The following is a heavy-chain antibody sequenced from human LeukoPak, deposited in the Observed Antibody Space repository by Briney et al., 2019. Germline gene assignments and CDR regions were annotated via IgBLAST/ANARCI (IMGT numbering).Heavy chain of an antibody. V-gene: IGHV1-18*01. CDR1: GYTFPRYG. Sequence: ASVKVPCKASGYTFPRYGIRWVRQAPGQGREWMGWTSAYNGNTNYAQKLQGRVTMTTDTCTSTAYMELRSLRSDDTAVYYCARGYCSSTSCRSYYYYYMDVWGKGTTVTVSS. CDR3: ARGYCSSTSCRSYYYYYMDV. J-gene: IGHJ6*03. D-gene: IGHD2-2*01. CDR2: TSAYNGNT.